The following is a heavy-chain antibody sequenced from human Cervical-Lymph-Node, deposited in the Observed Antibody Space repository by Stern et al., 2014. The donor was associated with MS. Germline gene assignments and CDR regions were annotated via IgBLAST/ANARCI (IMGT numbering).Heavy chain of an antibody. Sequence: QVQLVQSGAEVKKTGASVKVSCMASGYSFTSYFINWVRQAPGQGLEWMGIINPSAGNTNYAQKFQGRVVMTSDTSTGTVYMELSSLRSEDTAVYYCARDEGADYWGQGTLVTVSS. CDR3: ARDEGADY. J-gene: IGHJ4*02. CDR2: INPSAGNT. V-gene: IGHV1-46*01. CDR1: GYSFTSYF.